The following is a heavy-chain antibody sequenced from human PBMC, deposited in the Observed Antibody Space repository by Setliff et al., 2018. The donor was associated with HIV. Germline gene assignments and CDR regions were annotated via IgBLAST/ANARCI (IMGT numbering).Heavy chain of an antibody. J-gene: IGHJ6*02. CDR1: GGSISSGGYY. Sequence: SETLSLTCTVSGGSISSGGYYWSWIRQHPGKGLEWIGYIYYSGTSDYNPSLKSRVTISGDTFNNQFSLKLSAVTAADTDVYYCARDSEITSGPQGYYYYGLDVWGQGTTVTVSS. CDR2: IYYSGTS. CDR3: ARDSEITSGPQGYYYYGLDV. V-gene: IGHV4-31*03. D-gene: IGHD3-10*01.